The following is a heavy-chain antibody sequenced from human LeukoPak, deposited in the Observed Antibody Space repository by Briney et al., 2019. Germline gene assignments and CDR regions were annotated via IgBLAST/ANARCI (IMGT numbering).Heavy chain of an antibody. CDR1: GYTFTSYG. J-gene: IGHJ5*02. V-gene: IGHV1-18*01. CDR3: ARGPRVGRDGYNSLLIFRRVVS. D-gene: IGHD5-12*01. CDR2: ISAYNGNT. Sequence: GASVKVSCKASGYTFTSYGISWVRQAPGQGLEWMGWISAYNGNTNYAQKFQGRVTMTRDTSISTAYMELSRLRSDDTAVYYCARGPRVGRDGYNSLLIFRRVVSWGQGTLVTVSS.